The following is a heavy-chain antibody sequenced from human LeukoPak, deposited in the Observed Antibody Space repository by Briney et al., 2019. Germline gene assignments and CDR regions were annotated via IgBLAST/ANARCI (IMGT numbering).Heavy chain of an antibody. CDR1: GFTFSNFA. CDR3: AKVTPLWGYSVLFGY. J-gene: IGHJ4*02. D-gene: IGHD3-16*01. V-gene: IGHV3-23*01. Sequence: TGGSLRLSCAASGFTFSNFAMSWVRQAPGKGLEWVSSITSSDVSTYYSDSVKGRFSISRDNSKSTLYLQMNSLRAEDTAVYYCAKVTPLWGYSVLFGYWGQGTLVTVS. CDR2: ITSSDVST.